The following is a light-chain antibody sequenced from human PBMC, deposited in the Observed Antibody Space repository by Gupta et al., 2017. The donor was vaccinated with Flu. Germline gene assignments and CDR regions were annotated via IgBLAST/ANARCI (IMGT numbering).Light chain of an antibody. Sequence: PSSLSALIGDRVTITCRASQFISTYLNWYQQKPGKAPNRLITAASTLQSGVPSRFSGSVSETDCMLTITSLKTEDCATDDCQQTYSHPRAFGQGTKVELK. CDR1: QFISTY. V-gene: IGKV1-39*01. CDR3: QQTYSHPRA. CDR2: AAS. J-gene: IGKJ1*01.